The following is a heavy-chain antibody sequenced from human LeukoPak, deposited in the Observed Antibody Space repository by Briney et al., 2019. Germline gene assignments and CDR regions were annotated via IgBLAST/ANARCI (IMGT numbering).Heavy chain of an antibody. CDR1: GFTFSSYG. J-gene: IGHJ6*02. CDR2: IWYDGSNK. CDR3: ARIGRGGSGSYYPPYYYYGMDV. Sequence: PGRSLRLSCTASGFTFSSYGMHWVRQAPGKGLEGVAVIWYDGSNKYYADSVKGRFTISRDNSKNTLYLQMNSLRAEDTAVYYCARIGRGGSGSYYPPYYYYGMDVWGQGTTVTVSS. V-gene: IGHV3-33*01. D-gene: IGHD3-10*01.